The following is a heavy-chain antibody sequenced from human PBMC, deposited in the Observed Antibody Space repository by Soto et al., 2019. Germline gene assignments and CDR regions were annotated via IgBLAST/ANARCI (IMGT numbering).Heavy chain of an antibody. J-gene: IGHJ5*02. CDR2: IYYSGST. D-gene: IGHD4-17*01. CDR3: ASTTVTTPRWFDP. V-gene: IGHV4-31*03. CDR1: GGSISSGGYY. Sequence: PSETLSLTCTVSGGSISSGGYYWSWIRQHPGKGLEWIGYIYYSGSTYYNPSLKSRVTISVDTSKNQFSLKLSSVTAADTAVYYCASTTVTTPRWFDPWGQGTLVTVSS.